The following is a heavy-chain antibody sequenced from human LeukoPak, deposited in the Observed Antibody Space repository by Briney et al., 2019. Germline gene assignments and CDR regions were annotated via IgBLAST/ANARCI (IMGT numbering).Heavy chain of an antibody. CDR1: GFTFSSYG. CDR3: AKTLTDPNAQFDY. Sequence: GRSLRLSCAASGFTFSSYGMHWVRQAPGKGLEWVAVISYDGSNKYYADSVKGRFTISRDNSKNTLYLQMNSLRAEDTAVYYCAKTLTDPNAQFDYWGQGTLVTVSS. V-gene: IGHV3-30*18. J-gene: IGHJ4*02. CDR2: ISYDGSNK. D-gene: IGHD1-1*01.